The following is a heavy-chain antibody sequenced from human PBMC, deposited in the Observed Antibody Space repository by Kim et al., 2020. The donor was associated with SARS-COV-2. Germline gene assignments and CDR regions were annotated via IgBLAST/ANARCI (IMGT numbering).Heavy chain of an antibody. D-gene: IGHD3-9*01. CDR3: ARDRDEIYDILTGCLDY. Sequence: GGSLRLSCAASGFTLSTHGMNWVRLAPGKGLEWVSSISRSSTYISYAESVKGRFTISRDNAKNSLYLQMNSLRAEDTAVYYCARDRDEIYDILTGCLDYWGQGTLVTVSS. CDR2: ISRSSTYI. J-gene: IGHJ4*02. CDR1: GFTLSTHG. V-gene: IGHV3-21*01.